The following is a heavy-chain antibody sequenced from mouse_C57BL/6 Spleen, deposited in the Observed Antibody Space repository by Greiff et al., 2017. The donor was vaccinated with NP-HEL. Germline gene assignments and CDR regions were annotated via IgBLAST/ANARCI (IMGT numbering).Heavy chain of an antibody. V-gene: IGHV1-80*01. CDR3: ARGYGSSLWYFDV. CDR2: IYPGDGDT. J-gene: IGHJ1*03. CDR1: GYAFSSYW. Sequence: QVQLKQSGAELVKPGASVKISCKASGYAFSSYWMNWVKQRPGKGLEWIGQIYPGDGDTNYNGKFKGKATLTADKSSSTAYMQLSSLTSEDSAVYFCARGYGSSLWYFDVWGTGTTVTVSS. D-gene: IGHD1-1*01.